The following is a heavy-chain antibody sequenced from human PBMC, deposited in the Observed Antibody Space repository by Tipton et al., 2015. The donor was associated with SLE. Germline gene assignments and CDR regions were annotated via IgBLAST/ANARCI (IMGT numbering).Heavy chain of an antibody. Sequence: SLRLSCAASGFIFSSYAMHWDRQAPGKGLQYVSAISSNGGTTYYADSVKGRFTLSRDNSKNTLYLQMGSLRAEDMAVYYCARVAPLSRGSGSYFDYWGQGTLVTVSS. CDR2: ISSNGGTT. CDR3: ARVAPLSRGSGSYFDY. CDR1: GFIFSSYA. D-gene: IGHD3-10*01. J-gene: IGHJ4*02. V-gene: IGHV3-64*02.